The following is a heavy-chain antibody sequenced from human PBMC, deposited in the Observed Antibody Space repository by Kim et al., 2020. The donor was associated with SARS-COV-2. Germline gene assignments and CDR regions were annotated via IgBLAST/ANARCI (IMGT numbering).Heavy chain of an antibody. J-gene: IGHJ4*02. CDR2: ISSSGGST. CDR3: AKDPQIQAYGDQWVHY. V-gene: IGHV3-23*01. Sequence: GGSLRLSCAASGFTFSSYAMSWVRQAPGKGLEWVSAISSSGGSTYYADSVKGRFTISRDNSKNTLYLQMNSLRGEDTAVYYCAKDPQIQAYGDQWVHYWGQGTLVTVSS. CDR1: GFTFSSYA. D-gene: IGHD4-17*01.